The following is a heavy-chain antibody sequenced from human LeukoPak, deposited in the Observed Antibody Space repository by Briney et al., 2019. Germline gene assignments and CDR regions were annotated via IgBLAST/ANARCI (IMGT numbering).Heavy chain of an antibody. CDR1: GGSISSSSYY. J-gene: IGHJ4*02. V-gene: IGHV4-39*01. Sequence: PSETLSLTCTVSGGSISSSSYYWGWIRQPPGKGLEWIGSIYYSGSTYYNPSLKSRVTISVDTSKNQFSLKLSSVTAADTAVCYCARGGGVCSSTSCYTYFDYWGQGTLVTVSS. CDR2: IYYSGST. CDR3: ARGGGVCSSTSCYTYFDY. D-gene: IGHD2-2*02.